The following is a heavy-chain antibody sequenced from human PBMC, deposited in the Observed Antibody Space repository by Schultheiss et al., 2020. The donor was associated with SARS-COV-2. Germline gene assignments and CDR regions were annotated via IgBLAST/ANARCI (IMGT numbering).Heavy chain of an antibody. Sequence: SETLSLTCTVSGGSISSYYWSWIRQPAGKGLEWIGRIYTSGSTNYNPSLKSRVTMSVDTSKNQFSLKLSSVTAADTAVYYCAKDGCGSSSCEIDYWGQGTLVTVAS. V-gene: IGHV4-4*07. D-gene: IGHD6-13*01. CDR2: IYTSGST. J-gene: IGHJ4*02. CDR3: AKDGCGSSSCEIDY. CDR1: GGSISSYY.